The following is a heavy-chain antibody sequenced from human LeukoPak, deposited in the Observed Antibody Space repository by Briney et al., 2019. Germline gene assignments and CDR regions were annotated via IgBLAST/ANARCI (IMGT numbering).Heavy chain of an antibody. CDR3: ATIKRGSIFGYFDF. V-gene: IGHV4-59*11. J-gene: IGHJ4*02. D-gene: IGHD5-18*01. CDR1: GGSISSHY. CDR2: LFDSVNT. Sequence: SETLSLTCTVSGGSISSHYWSWLRQPPGKGLEWIAYLFDSVNTKDNPSLQSRLTLSADTSKNQFSLRLSSVTAEDTAVYYCATIKRGSIFGYFDFWGQGIKVTVSS.